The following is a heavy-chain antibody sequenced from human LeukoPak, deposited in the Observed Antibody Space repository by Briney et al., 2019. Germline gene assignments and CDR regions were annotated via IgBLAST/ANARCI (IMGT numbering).Heavy chain of an antibody. CDR3: AKDRASGTYFDY. D-gene: IGHD1-26*01. V-gene: IGHV3-23*01. CDR2: IGGSGGST. Sequence: GGSLRLSCAASGFTFSSYDMSWVRQGPGKGLEWVSAIGGSGGSTYFADSLKGRFTISRDNSKNTVYLQMNSLRAEDTAVYYCAKDRASGTYFDYWGQGALVTVSS. J-gene: IGHJ4*02. CDR1: GFTFSSYD.